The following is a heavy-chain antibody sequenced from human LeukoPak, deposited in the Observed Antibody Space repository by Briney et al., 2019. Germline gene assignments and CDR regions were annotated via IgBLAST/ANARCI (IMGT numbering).Heavy chain of an antibody. V-gene: IGHV3-30-3*01. J-gene: IGHJ4*02. CDR3: ARGIGVIGRNGPGKI. Sequence: PGGSLRLSCAASGFTFSNYAMHWVRQAPGKGLEWVAVISYDVSNKYYADSVKGRFTISRDNSQNTLYLQMNSLRAEDTAVYYCARGIGVIGRNGPGKIWGQGTLVTVSS. D-gene: IGHD2-8*01. CDR2: ISYDVSNK. CDR1: GFTFSNYA.